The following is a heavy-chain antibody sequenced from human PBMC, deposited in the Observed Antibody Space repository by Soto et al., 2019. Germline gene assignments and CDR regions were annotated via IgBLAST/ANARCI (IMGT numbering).Heavy chain of an antibody. CDR1: GFTFSSYA. D-gene: IGHD3-22*01. J-gene: IGHJ4*02. CDR3: AKDTYDSSGYYSG. CDR2: ISGSGGST. Sequence: GGSLRLSCAASGFTFSSYAMSWVRQAPGKGLEWVSAISGSGGSTYYADSVKGRFTISGDNSKNTLYLQMNSLRAEDTAVYYCAKDTYDSSGYYSGWGQGTLVTVSS. V-gene: IGHV3-23*01.